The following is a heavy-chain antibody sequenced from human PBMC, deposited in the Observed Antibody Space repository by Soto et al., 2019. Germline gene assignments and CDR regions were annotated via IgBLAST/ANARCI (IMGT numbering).Heavy chain of an antibody. V-gene: IGHV3-30*18. D-gene: IGHD3-3*01. CDR2: ISYDGSDK. J-gene: IGHJ1*01. Sequence: QVQLVESGGGVVQPGRSLRLSCVASGFTFGSYSMHWVRQAPGKGPEWVAVISYDGSDKYYSDSVKGRFTISRDNSKSTLFLQMNGLRTADTAIYYCAKDIHRSGYFFQHWGQGTLVTVSS. CDR3: AKDIHRSGYFFQH. CDR1: GFTFGSYS.